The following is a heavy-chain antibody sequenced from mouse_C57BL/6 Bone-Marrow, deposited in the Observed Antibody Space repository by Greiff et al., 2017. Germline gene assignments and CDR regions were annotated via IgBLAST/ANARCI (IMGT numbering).Heavy chain of an antibody. CDR1: GFNIKDDY. D-gene: IGHD1-1*01. CDR2: IDPENGDT. CDR3: TRIPITTVVPGYFDV. Sequence: EVQLQQSGAELVRPGASVKLSCTASGFNIKDDYMHWVKQRPEQGLEWIGWIDPENGDTEYASKFQGKATITADTSSNTAYLQLSSLTSEDTAVYYCTRIPITTVVPGYFDVWGTGTTVTVSS. V-gene: IGHV14-4*01. J-gene: IGHJ1*03.